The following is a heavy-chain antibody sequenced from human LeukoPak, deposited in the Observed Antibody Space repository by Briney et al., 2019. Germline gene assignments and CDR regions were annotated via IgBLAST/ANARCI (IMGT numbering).Heavy chain of an antibody. CDR3: ARDRHYGSGRAGVFDY. CDR1: GDSVSSNSAA. Sequence: SQTLSLTCAISGDSVSSNSAAWNWIRQSPSGGLEWLGRTYYRSKWYNDYAVSVKSRITINPDTSKNQFSLQLNSVTPEDTAVYYCARDRHYGSGRAGVFDYWGQGTLVTVSS. J-gene: IGHJ4*02. CDR2: TYYRSKWYN. V-gene: IGHV6-1*01. D-gene: IGHD3-10*01.